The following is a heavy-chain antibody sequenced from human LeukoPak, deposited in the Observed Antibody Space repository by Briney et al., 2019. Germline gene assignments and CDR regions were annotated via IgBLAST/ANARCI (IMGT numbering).Heavy chain of an antibody. V-gene: IGHV4-59*08. J-gene: IGHJ3*02. Sequence: SETLSLTCTVSGGSISSYYWSWIRQPPGKGLEWIGYIYYSGSTNYNPSLKSRVTISVDTSKNQFSLKLSSVTAADTAVYYCARRFKAYCGGDCFNAFDIWGQGTMVTVSS. D-gene: IGHD2-21*01. CDR3: ARRFKAYCGGDCFNAFDI. CDR2: IYYSGST. CDR1: GGSISSYY.